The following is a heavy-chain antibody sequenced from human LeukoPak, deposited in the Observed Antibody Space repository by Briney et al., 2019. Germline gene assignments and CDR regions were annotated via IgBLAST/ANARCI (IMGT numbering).Heavy chain of an antibody. J-gene: IGHJ4*02. CDR3: ARVMGRYCSSNSCYVDY. CDR1: GFTFSSYA. D-gene: IGHD2-2*01. V-gene: IGHV3-64*01. CDR2: ISSNGGST. Sequence: GGSLRLSCAASGFTFSSYAMHWVRQAPGKGLEYDSAISSNGGSTYYANSVKGRFTISRDNSKNTLYLQMNSLRAEDTAVYYCARVMGRYCSSNSCYVDYWGQGTLVTVSS.